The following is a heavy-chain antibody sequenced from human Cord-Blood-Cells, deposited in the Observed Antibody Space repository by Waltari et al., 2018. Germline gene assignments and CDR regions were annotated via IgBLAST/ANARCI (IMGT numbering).Heavy chain of an antibody. D-gene: IGHD2-2*01. Sequence: QVQLQQWGAGLLKPSETLSLTCAVYGGSFSGYYWSWIRQPPGTRREWIGKINHSGITNYTPALKSRVTRSVDTSKNQVSLKLGSVTAADTAVDYCARGRVYCSSTSCYYYYGMDVWGQGTTVTVSS. CDR3: ARGRVYCSSTSCYYYYGMDV. J-gene: IGHJ6*02. CDR1: GGSFSGYY. V-gene: IGHV4-34*01. CDR2: INHSGIT.